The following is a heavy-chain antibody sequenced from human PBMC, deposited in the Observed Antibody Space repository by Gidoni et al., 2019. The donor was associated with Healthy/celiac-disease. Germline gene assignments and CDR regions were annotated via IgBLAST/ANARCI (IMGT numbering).Heavy chain of an antibody. J-gene: IGHJ4*02. V-gene: IGHV1-3*01. Sequence: QVQLVQSGAEVKKPGASVKVSCKASGYTCTSYAMHWVRQAPGQRLEWMGWINAGNGNTKYSQKFQGRVTITRDTSASTAYMELSSLRCEDTAVYYCARMEWELPFDYWGQGTLVTVSS. D-gene: IGHD1-26*01. CDR2: INAGNGNT. CDR3: ARMEWELPFDY. CDR1: GYTCTSYA.